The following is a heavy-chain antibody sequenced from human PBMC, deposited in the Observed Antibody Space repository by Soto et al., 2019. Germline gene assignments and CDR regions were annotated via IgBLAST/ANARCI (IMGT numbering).Heavy chain of an antibody. CDR3: ARGGPTVAGTHHDAFDI. V-gene: IGHV3-33*01. Sequence: QVQLVESGGGVVQPGRSLRLSCAASGFTFSSYGMHWVRQAPGKGLEWVAVIWYDGSNKYYADSVKGRFTISRDNSKNTLYLQMSSPRAEDTAVYYCARGGPTVAGTHHDAFDIWGQGTMVTVSS. D-gene: IGHD6-19*01. CDR1: GFTFSSYG. J-gene: IGHJ3*02. CDR2: IWYDGSNK.